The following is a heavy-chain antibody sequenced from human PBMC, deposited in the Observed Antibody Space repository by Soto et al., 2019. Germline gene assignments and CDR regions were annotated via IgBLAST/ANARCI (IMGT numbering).Heavy chain of an antibody. CDR2: MNPNSGNT. Sequence: ASVKVSCKASGYTFTSYDINWVRQATGQGLEWMGWMNPNSGNTGYAQKFQGRVTMTRNTSISTAYMELSSLRSEDTAVYYCARRGYCSGGSCYTGYSYVMDVWGQGTTVAVSS. J-gene: IGHJ6*02. D-gene: IGHD2-15*01. V-gene: IGHV1-8*01. CDR1: GYTFTSYD. CDR3: ARRGYCSGGSCYTGYSYVMDV.